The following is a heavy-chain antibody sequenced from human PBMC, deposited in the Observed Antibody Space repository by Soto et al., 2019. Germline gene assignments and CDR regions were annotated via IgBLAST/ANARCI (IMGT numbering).Heavy chain of an antibody. D-gene: IGHD2-15*01. Sequence: GGSLRLSCAGSGFTFSGPAIHWVRQASGKGLEWVGRIRSKSNDYATSYAASVKGRFTISRDDSKNTAYLQMDRLETEDTAVYYRTVGVVVKAATDYWGQGTLVTVYS. CDR3: TVGVVVKAATDY. V-gene: IGHV3-73*01. CDR2: IRSKSNDYAT. CDR1: GFTFSGPA. J-gene: IGHJ4*02.